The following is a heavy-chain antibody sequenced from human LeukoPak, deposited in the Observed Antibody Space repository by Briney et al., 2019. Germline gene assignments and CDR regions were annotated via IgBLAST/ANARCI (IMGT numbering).Heavy chain of an antibody. CDR1: GGSFSGYY. J-gene: IGHJ6*03. Sequence: SETLSLTCAVYGGSFSGYYWSWIRQPPGTGLEWIGEINHSGSTNYNPSLKSRVTISVDTSKNQFSLKLSSVTAADTAVYYCARGQGEFDSSGYYRYYYYMDVWGKGTTVTVSS. CDR2: INHSGST. CDR3: ARGQGEFDSSGYYRYYYYMDV. V-gene: IGHV4-34*01. D-gene: IGHD3-22*01.